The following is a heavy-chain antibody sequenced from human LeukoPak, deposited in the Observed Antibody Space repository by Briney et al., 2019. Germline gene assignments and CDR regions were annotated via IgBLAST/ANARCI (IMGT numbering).Heavy chain of an antibody. D-gene: IGHD2-21*01. CDR1: GYSFTDYY. CDR3: ARADRLDGGPYLIGP. J-gene: IGHJ5*02. CDR2: INPNSGGT. V-gene: IGHV1-2*02. Sequence: ASVKVSCKTSGYSFTDYYMHWVRQAPGQGLEWMGWINPNSGGTSSAQEFQGRVTMTRDTSITTVYMEASWLTSDDTAIYYCARADRLDGGPYLIGPWGQGTLVTVSS.